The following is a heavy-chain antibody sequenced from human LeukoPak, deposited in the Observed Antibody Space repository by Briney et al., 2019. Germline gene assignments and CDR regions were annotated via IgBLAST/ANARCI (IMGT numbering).Heavy chain of an antibody. V-gene: IGHV3-11*01. CDR1: GFTFSDYY. J-gene: IGHJ4*02. CDR2: ISSNGSTI. D-gene: IGHD6-19*01. Sequence: KPGGSLRLSCAASGFTFSDYYMSWIRQAPGKGLEWVSYISSNGSTIYYADSVKGRFTISRDNAKNSLYLQMNSLRAEDTAVYYCASLYSSGWYDYFDYWGQGTLVTVSS. CDR3: ASLYSSGWYDYFDY.